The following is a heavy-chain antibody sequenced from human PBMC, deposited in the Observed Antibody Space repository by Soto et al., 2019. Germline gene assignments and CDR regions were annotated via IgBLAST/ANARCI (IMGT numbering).Heavy chain of an antibody. J-gene: IGHJ4*02. CDR3: ARESEDLTSNFDY. CDR2: ISSTTNYI. Sequence: EVQLVESGGGLVKPGGSLRLSCAASGFTFSRYSMNWVRQAAGTGLELVSSISSTTNYIYYGASMKGRFTISRDNAKNSLDLEMTSLRAEDTAVYYCARESEDLTSNFDYWGQGTLVTVSS. V-gene: IGHV3-21*06. CDR1: GFTFSRYS.